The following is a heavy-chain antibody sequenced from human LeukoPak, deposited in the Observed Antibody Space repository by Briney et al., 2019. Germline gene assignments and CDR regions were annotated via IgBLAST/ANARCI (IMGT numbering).Heavy chain of an antibody. V-gene: IGHV1-46*01. CDR1: GYTFTSYY. CDR3: ARGVTDSLTLYYFDY. Sequence: ASVKVSCKASGYTFTSYYMHWVRQAPGQGLEWMGIINPSGGSTSYAQKFQGRVTMTRDTSTSTVYVGLSSLRSEDTAVYYCARGVTDSLTLYYFDYWGQGTLVTVSS. CDR2: INPSGGST. J-gene: IGHJ4*02. D-gene: IGHD1-14*01.